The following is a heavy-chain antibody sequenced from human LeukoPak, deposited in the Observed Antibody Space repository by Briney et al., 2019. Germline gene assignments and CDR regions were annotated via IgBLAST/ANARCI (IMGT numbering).Heavy chain of an antibody. CDR2: ISSSSSTI. Sequence: GGSLRLSCAASGFTFSSYSMNWVRQAPGKGLEWVSYISSSSSTIYYADSVEGRFTISRDNAKNSLYLQMNSLRAEDTAVYYCARKNDFDYWGQGTLVTVSS. CDR1: GFTFSSYS. D-gene: IGHD2/OR15-2a*01. V-gene: IGHV3-48*04. CDR3: ARKNDFDY. J-gene: IGHJ4*02.